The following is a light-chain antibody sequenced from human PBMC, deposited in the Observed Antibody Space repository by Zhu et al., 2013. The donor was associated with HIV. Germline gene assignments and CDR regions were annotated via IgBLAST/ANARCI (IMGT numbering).Light chain of an antibody. V-gene: IGKV1D-12*01. Sequence: DIQMTQSPSSVSASVGDRVTITCRASQGTSSWLAWYQQKPGKAPELLIYSASRLQSGVPSRFSGSGSGTDFTLTISSLQPEDFATYYCQQGNSFPLTFGGGTKVEIK. CDR3: QQGNSFPLT. J-gene: IGKJ4*01. CDR1: QGTSSW. CDR2: SAS.